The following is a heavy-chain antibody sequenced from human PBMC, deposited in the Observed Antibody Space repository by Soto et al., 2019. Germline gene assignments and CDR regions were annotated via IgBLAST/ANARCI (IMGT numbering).Heavy chain of an antibody. J-gene: IGHJ4*02. D-gene: IGHD3-3*01. Sequence: QVQRVQSGAGGKKPGASGKVPCKVSGNTLPDLSMQWVRQAPGKGLEGMGGFDPENGETIYAQKFQGRVTMTEDTATDTAYMELSSLRSEDTAVYYCATHRSGRFLEWLPEGSLGYWGQGTLVTVSS. CDR2: FDPENGET. CDR3: ATHRSGRFLEWLPEGSLGY. V-gene: IGHV1-24*01. CDR1: GNTLPDLS.